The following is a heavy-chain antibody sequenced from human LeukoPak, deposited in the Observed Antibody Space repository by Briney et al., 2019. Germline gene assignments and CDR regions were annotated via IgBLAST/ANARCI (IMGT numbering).Heavy chain of an antibody. CDR3: ARQLYNWNDEGPPNDAFDI. Sequence: GESLKISCKGSGYSFTSYWIGWVRQMPGKGLEWMGIIYPGDSDTRYSPSFQGQVTISADKSISTAYLQWSSLKASDTAMYYCARQLYNWNDEGPPNDAFDIWGQGTMVTVSS. CDR1: GYSFTSYW. D-gene: IGHD1-1*01. CDR2: IYPGDSDT. J-gene: IGHJ3*02. V-gene: IGHV5-51*01.